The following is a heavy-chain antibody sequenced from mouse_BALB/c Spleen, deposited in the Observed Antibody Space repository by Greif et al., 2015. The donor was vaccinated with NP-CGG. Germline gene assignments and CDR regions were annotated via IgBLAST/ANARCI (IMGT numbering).Heavy chain of an antibody. Sequence: DVHLVESGGDLVKPGGSLKLSCAASGFTFSSYGMSWVRQTPDKKLEWVATISSGGSYTYYPDSVKGRFTISRDNAKNTPYLQMSSLKSGDTAMYYCARHDYGYEDAMDYWGQGTSVTVSS. CDR3: ARHDYGYEDAMDY. J-gene: IGHJ4*01. CDR2: ISSGGSYT. V-gene: IGHV5-6*01. CDR1: GFTFSSYG. D-gene: IGHD2-2*01.